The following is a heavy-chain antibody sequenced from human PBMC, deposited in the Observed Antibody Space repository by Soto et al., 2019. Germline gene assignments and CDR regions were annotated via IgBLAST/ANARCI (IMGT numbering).Heavy chain of an antibody. Sequence: ASVKVSCKASGGTFSSYAISWVRQAPGQGLEWMGGIIPIFGTANYAQKFQGRVTITADESTSTAYMELSSLRSEDTAVYYCARDESFRGYSYGYRDYYYGMDVWGQGTTVTVSS. V-gene: IGHV1-69*13. CDR2: IIPIFGTA. CDR1: GGTFSSYA. D-gene: IGHD5-18*01. J-gene: IGHJ6*02. CDR3: ARDESFRGYSYGYRDYYYGMDV.